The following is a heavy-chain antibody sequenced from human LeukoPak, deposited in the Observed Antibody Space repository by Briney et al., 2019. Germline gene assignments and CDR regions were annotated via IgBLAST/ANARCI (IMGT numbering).Heavy chain of an antibody. V-gene: IGHV4-39*01. CDR3: ARLRIPNVSFDY. J-gene: IGHJ4*02. CDR2: IYYSGST. Sequence: PSETLSLTCTVSGGSISSSSYYWGWIRQPPGKGLEWIGSIYYSGSTYYNPSLKSRVTISVDTSKNQFSLKLSSVTAADTAVYYCARLRIPNVSFDYWGQGTLVTVSS. CDR1: GGSISSSSYY. D-gene: IGHD5-18*01.